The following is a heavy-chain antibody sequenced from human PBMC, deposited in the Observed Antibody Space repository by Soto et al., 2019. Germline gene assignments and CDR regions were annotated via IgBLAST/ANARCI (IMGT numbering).Heavy chain of an antibody. CDR2: IIPIFGTA. D-gene: IGHD2-2*01. J-gene: IGHJ6*02. Sequence: ASVKVSCKASGGTFSIYAISWVRQAPGQGLEWMGGIIPIFGTANYAQKFQGRVTINADKSTSTAYMGLSSLRFEDTAVYYCARGFVVVPAAPAHYYYYYGRDVWGQGTTVTVSS. V-gene: IGHV1-69*06. CDR3: ARGFVVVPAAPAHYYYYYGRDV. CDR1: GGTFSIYA.